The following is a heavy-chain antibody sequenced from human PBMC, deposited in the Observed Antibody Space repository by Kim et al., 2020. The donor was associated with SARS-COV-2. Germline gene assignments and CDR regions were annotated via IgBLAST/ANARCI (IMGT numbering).Heavy chain of an antibody. CDR2: IYSGGST. D-gene: IGHD3-22*01. CDR3: ARDRRDSSGYYLPDY. Sequence: GGSLRLSCAASGFTVSSNYMSWVRQAPGKGLEWVSVIYSGGSTYYADSVKGRFTISRDNSKNTLYLQMNSLRAEDTAVYYCARDRRDSSGYYLPDYWGQGTLVTVSS. V-gene: IGHV3-53*01. J-gene: IGHJ4*02. CDR1: GFTVSSNY.